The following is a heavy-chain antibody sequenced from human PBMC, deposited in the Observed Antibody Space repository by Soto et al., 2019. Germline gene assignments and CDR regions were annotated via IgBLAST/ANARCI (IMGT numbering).Heavy chain of an antibody. Sequence: QVQLVQSGAEVKKPGASVKVSCKASGYTFTSYGISWVRQAPGQGLEWMGWISAYNGNTNYAQKIQGRVTMTTDTSTSTAYMELRSLRSDDTAVDYCARDRVGGYSSGWIEYYYYYYGMDVWGQGTTVTVSS. D-gene: IGHD6-19*01. CDR1: GYTFTSYG. CDR3: ARDRVGGYSSGWIEYYYYYYGMDV. V-gene: IGHV1-18*01. J-gene: IGHJ6*02. CDR2: ISAYNGNT.